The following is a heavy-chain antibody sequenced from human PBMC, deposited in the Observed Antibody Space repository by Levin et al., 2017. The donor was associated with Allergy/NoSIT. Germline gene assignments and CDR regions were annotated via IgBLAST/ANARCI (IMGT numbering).Heavy chain of an antibody. V-gene: IGHV3-23*01. D-gene: IGHD6-13*01. CDR1: GFIFSTYA. CDR2: ISGSGGNT. J-gene: IGHJ4*02. CDR3: AKDLRFSSSWSHCDY. Sequence: LSLTCAASGFIFSTYAMSWVRQAPGKGLEWVSGISGSGGNTYYADSVKGRFTISRDNSKNTLSLQMNSLRAEDTALYYCAKDLRFSSSWSHCDYWGQGTLVTVSS.